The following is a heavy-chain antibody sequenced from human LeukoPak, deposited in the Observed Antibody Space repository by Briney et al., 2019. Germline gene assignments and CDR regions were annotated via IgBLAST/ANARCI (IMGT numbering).Heavy chain of an antibody. V-gene: IGHV3-53*01. CDR2: IYSGGST. CDR3: ARAGYSGSYKTDAFDI. Sequence: GGSLRLSCAASGFTVSSNYMSWVRQAPGEGLEWVSVIYSGGSTYYADSVKGRFTISRDNSKNTLHLQMNSLRAEDTAVYYCARAGYSGSYKTDAFDIWGQGTMVTVSS. CDR1: GFTVSSNY. D-gene: IGHD1-26*01. J-gene: IGHJ3*02.